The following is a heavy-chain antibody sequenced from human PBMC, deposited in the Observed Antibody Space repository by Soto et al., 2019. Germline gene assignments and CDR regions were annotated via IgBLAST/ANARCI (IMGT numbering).Heavy chain of an antibody. Sequence: QVQLVQSGAEVKKPGASVKVSCKASGYTFTSYYMHWVRQAPGQGLEWMGIINPSGGSTSYAQKFQGRVTMTRDTSTSTVYMELSSLRSEDTAVYYCASEQSSEPTTVTPDYWGQGTLVTVSS. D-gene: IGHD4-17*01. V-gene: IGHV1-46*03. CDR3: ASEQSSEPTTVTPDY. CDR2: INPSGGST. J-gene: IGHJ4*02. CDR1: GYTFTSYY.